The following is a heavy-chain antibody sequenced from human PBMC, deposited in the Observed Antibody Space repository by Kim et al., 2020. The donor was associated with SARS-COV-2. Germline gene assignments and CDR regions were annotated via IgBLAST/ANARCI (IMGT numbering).Heavy chain of an antibody. J-gene: IGHJ6*02. D-gene: IGHD6-19*01. CDR2: FDPEDGET. CDR1: GYTLTELS. CDR3: ATGVAVAGTPCDYYYYYGMDV. V-gene: IGHV1-24*01. Sequence: ASVKVSCKVSGYTLTELSMHWVRQPPGKGLAWMGGFDPEDGETIYAQKFQGRVTMTEDTSTDTAYMELSSLRSEDTAVYYCATGVAVAGTPCDYYYYYGMDVWGQGTTVTVSS.